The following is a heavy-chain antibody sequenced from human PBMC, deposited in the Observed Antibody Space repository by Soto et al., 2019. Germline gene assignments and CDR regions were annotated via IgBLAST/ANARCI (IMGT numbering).Heavy chain of an antibody. CDR2: ISGSGGST. D-gene: IGHD3-22*01. CDR1: GFTFSSYA. J-gene: IGHJ4*02. CDR3: AKVRYDSSGYYGRYFDY. V-gene: IGHV3-23*01. Sequence: GSLRLSCAASGFTFSSYAMSWARQAPGKGLEWVSAISGSGGSTYYADSVKGRFTISRDNSKNTLYLQMNSLRAEDTAVYYCAKVRYDSSGYYGRYFDYWGQGTLVTVSS.